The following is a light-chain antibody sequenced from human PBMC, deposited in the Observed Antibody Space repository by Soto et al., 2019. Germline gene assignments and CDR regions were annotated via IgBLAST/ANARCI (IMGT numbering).Light chain of an antibody. V-gene: IGKV3-20*01. CDR1: QSVSSSF. J-gene: IGKJ5*01. CDR2: GAS. CDR3: QQYGSSSSIT. Sequence: EIVLTQSPGTLSLSPGERPTLSCRASQSVSSSFLAWYHQKRAQAPRLLIYGASSRATGIPDRFGGSGSGTDFTLTINRLEPEDFAVYYCQQYGSSSSITFGQGTRLEIK.